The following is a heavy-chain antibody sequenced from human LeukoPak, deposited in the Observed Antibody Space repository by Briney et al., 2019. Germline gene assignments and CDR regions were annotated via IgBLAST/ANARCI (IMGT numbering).Heavy chain of an antibody. Sequence: ASVKVSCKASGGTFSSYAISWVRQAPGQGLEWMGGIIPIFGTANYAQKLQGRVTITADKSTSTAYMELSSLRSEDTAVYYCARGGGILRYFDWSHFDYWGQGTLVTVSS. CDR2: IIPIFGTA. V-gene: IGHV1-69*06. J-gene: IGHJ4*02. CDR1: GGTFSSYA. D-gene: IGHD3-9*01. CDR3: ARGGGILRYFDWSHFDY.